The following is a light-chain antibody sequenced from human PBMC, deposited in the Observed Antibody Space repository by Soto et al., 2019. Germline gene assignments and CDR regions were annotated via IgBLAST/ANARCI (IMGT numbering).Light chain of an antibody. CDR1: QSINSD. V-gene: IGKV1-39*01. CDR3: QQCYSTLRT. CDR2: AAS. J-gene: IGKJ1*01. Sequence: DSEMTQSPCALSASVGDRVTITCRASQSINSDLIWYQQKPGKAPKLLIYAASSWQSGVPSRFSGSGSGTDFTLTISSLQPEDFATYYCQQCYSTLRTFGQGTKVEIK.